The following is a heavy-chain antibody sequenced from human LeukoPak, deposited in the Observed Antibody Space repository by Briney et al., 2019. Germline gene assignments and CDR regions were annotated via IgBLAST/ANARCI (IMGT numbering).Heavy chain of an antibody. CDR1: GYTFTSYD. J-gene: IGHJ6*02. D-gene: IGHD6-13*01. CDR3: ARGQVYSSSWGDYYYGMDV. V-gene: IGHV1-8*01. CDR2: MNPNSGNT. Sequence: ASVKVSCKASGYTFTSYDINWVRQATGQGLEWMGWMNPNSGNTGYAQKFQGRVTVTRNTSISTAYMELSSLRSGDTAVYYCARGQVYSSSWGDYYYGMDVWGQGTTVTVSS.